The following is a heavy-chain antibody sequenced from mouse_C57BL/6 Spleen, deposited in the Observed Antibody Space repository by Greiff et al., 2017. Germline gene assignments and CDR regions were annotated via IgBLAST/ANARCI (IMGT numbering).Heavy chain of an antibody. V-gene: IGHV1-55*01. CDR2: IYPGSGST. CDR1: GYTFTSYW. J-gene: IGHJ2*01. Sequence: QVQLQQPGAELVKPGASVKMSCKASGYTFTSYWITWVKQRPGQGLEWIGDIYPGSGSTNYNEKFKSKATLTVDTSSSTAYMQLSSLTSEDSAVYYCARWPYYYGRSYGVGYWGQGTTLTVSS. D-gene: IGHD1-1*01. CDR3: ARWPYYYGRSYGVGY.